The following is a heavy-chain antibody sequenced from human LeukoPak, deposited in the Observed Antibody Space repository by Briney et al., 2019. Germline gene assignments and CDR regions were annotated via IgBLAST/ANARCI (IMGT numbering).Heavy chain of an antibody. CDR3: AKDRVGATGLDWFDP. CDR1: GFTFSSYW. J-gene: IGHJ5*02. Sequence: GGSLRLSCAASGFTFSSYWMSWVRQAPGKGLEWVANIKQDGSEKYYVDSVKGRFTISRDNAKNSLYLQMNSLRAEDTAVYYCAKDRVGATGLDWFDPWGQGTLVTVSS. V-gene: IGHV3-7*03. D-gene: IGHD1-26*01. CDR2: IKQDGSEK.